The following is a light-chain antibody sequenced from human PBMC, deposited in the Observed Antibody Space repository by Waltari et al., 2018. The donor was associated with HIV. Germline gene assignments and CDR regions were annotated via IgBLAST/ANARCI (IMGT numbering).Light chain of an antibody. J-gene: IGKJ3*01. V-gene: IGKV2-28*01. Sequence: DIVLTQSPLYLPVTPGESASLSCRASQSLLHSNGNNYLDWYVQKPGQSPQLLIYLASHRASGVPERFSGSASGANFTMKISRVEAADVGTYYCLQSLHTPRFSFGPGTKVDI. CDR3: LQSLHTPRFS. CDR2: LAS. CDR1: QSLLHSNGNNY.